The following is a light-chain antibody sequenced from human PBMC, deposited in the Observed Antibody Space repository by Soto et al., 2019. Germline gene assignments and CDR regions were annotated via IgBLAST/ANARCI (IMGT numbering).Light chain of an antibody. V-gene: IGLV3-21*02. CDR1: NIGGNT. J-gene: IGLJ3*02. CDR2: DDT. Sequence: SYELTQPPSVSVAPGQTARITCGGNNIGGNTVHWCQQKPGQAPVLVVYDDTDRASGIPERFSGSNSGNTATLTISGVEAGDEADYYCQVWDTVTDHGVFGGGTKLTVL. CDR3: QVWDTVTDHGV.